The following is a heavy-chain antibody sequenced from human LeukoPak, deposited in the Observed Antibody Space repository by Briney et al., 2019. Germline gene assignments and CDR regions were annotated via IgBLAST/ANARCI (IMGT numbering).Heavy chain of an antibody. CDR1: GFTFSNYA. CDR3: AKGTRSSPNDASDI. V-gene: IGHV3-23*01. J-gene: IGHJ3*02. CDR2: IVGSGATT. Sequence: GGSLRLSCAASGFTFSNYAMSWVRQAPGKGLYWVSAIVGSGATTYYTNSVKGRFTISRDNSKNTLYLHMNSLRAEDTALYCCAKGTRSSPNDASDIWGQGTMVTVSS. D-gene: IGHD1-26*01.